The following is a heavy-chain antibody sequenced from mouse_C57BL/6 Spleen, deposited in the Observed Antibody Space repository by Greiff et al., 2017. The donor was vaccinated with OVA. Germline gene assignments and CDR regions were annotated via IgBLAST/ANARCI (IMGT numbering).Heavy chain of an antibody. CDR3: AREAGDWYFDV. J-gene: IGHJ1*03. CDR2: INSDGSST. D-gene: IGHD3-3*01. Sequence: EVQRVESEGGLVQPGSSMKLSCTASGFTFSDYYMAWVRQVPEKGLEWVANINSDGSSTYYLDSLKSRFIISRDNAKNILYLQMSSLKSEDTATYYCAREAGDWYFDVWGTGTTVTVSS. CDR1: GFTFSDYY. V-gene: IGHV5-16*01.